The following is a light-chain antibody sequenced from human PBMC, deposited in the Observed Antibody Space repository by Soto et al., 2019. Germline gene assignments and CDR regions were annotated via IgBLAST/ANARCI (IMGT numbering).Light chain of an antibody. J-gene: IGKJ1*01. CDR2: KAS. CDR1: ESISIW. V-gene: IGKV1-5*03. Sequence: DIQMTQSPSTLSASVGDRVTITCRASESISIWLAWYQQKPGKAPKLLIHKASTLERGGPSRFSGSGSGTEFTLTISSLQPDDFATYYCQQYNSYSQTFGQGTKVEI. CDR3: QQYNSYSQT.